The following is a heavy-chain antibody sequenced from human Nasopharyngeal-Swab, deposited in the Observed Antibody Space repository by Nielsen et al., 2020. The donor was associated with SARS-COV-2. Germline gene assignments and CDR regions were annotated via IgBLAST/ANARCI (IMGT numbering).Heavy chain of an antibody. D-gene: IGHD4-17*01. J-gene: IGHJ3*02. CDR1: GFTFSGYA. V-gene: IGHV3-23*01. CDR2: ISGSGGST. Sequence: GESLKISCAASGFTFSGYAMSWVRQAPGKGLEWVSAISGSGGSTYYADSVKGRFTISRDNSKNTLYLQMNSLRAEDTAVYYCAKVLSHYGDYGNDAFDIWGQGTMVTVSS. CDR3: AKVLSHYGDYGNDAFDI.